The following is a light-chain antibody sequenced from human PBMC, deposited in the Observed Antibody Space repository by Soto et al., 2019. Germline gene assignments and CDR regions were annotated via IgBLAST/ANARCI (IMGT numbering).Light chain of an antibody. CDR3: QHYNGYPQT. CDR1: QGIDTY. J-gene: IGKJ5*01. CDR2: AAS. V-gene: IGKV1-16*01. Sequence: DIRMTQSPSSLSASVGDRVTITCRASQGIDTYLAWFQQKPGKAPKTLIYAASSLHSGVPSRFSGSGFGTDFTLTISSLQPEDCATDYCQHYNGYPQTFGQGTRLDIK.